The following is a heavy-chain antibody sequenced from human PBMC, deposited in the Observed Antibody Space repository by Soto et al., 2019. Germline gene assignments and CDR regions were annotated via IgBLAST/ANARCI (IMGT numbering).Heavy chain of an antibody. J-gene: IGHJ3*02. CDR1: GGSISTGGYY. D-gene: IGHD1-26*01. CDR2: IYHSGMT. Sequence: QVQLQESGPGLVKPSQTLSLTCTVSGGSISTGGYYWSWIRQHPGRGLEWIGYIYHSGMTFSNPSHQSRAAISIDTSKNKFSLKLRSVTAADTAVYYCATVRWELHDAFDIWGQGTMVSVSS. CDR3: ATVRWELHDAFDI. V-gene: IGHV4-31*03.